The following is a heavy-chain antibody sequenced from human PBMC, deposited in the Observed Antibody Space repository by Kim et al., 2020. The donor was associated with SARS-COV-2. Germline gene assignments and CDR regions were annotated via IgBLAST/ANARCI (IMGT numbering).Heavy chain of an antibody. J-gene: IGHJ5*02. CDR3: ARVPLVGSNSYMRWFDP. CDR1: GGSINGGSYY. Sequence: SETLSLTCTVSGGSINGGSYYWSWIRQHPGEGLEWIGYIHYTGSTYYNPSLKSPVIISVDTSNNQFYLKLTSVTAADTAIYYCARVPLVGSNSYMRWFDP. D-gene: IGHD6-6*01. CDR2: IHYTGST. V-gene: IGHV4-31*01.